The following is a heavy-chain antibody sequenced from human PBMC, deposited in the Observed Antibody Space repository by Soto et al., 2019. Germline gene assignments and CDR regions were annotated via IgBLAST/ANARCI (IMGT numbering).Heavy chain of an antibody. CDR2: INPGNGNT. CDR1: GYTFTSYA. Sequence: GASVKVSCKASGYTFTSYAMHWVRQAPGQRLEWMGWINPGNGNTKYSQKFQGRVTITRDTSASTAYMELSSLRSEDTAVYYCATPLGHNWNYYYWGQGTLVTVSS. J-gene: IGHJ4*02. V-gene: IGHV1-3*01. CDR3: ATPLGHNWNYYY. D-gene: IGHD1-7*01.